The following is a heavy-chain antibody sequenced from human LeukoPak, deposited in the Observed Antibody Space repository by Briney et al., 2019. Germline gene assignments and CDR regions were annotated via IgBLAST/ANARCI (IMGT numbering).Heavy chain of an antibody. Sequence: GESLKISCQGSGYRFTTYWIGWVRQMPGKGLEWMGIIYPGDSNTRYSPSFQGQVTISADKSISTAYLQWSSLKASDTAMYYCARRRSGTYSYYYYGVDVWGQGTTVTVSS. CDR2: IYPGDSNT. CDR3: ARRRSGTYSYYYYGVDV. V-gene: IGHV5-51*01. J-gene: IGHJ6*02. D-gene: IGHD1-26*01. CDR1: GYRFTTYW.